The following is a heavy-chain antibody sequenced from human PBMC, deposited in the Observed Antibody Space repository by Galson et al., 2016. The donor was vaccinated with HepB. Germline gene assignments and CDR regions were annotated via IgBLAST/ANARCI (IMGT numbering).Heavy chain of an antibody. CDR1: GYNFNIFG. Sequence: SVKVSCKASGYNFNIFGTTWVRKAPGQGLEWVGWISSPSNGNTDHAQKFQGRITMTTDSSTSTASMELRSLRADDTAVYYCARAGATVTSHFDHWGQGTQVTVSS. J-gene: IGHJ4*02. CDR2: ISSPSNGNT. CDR3: ARAGATVTSHFDH. V-gene: IGHV1-18*01. D-gene: IGHD4-17*01.